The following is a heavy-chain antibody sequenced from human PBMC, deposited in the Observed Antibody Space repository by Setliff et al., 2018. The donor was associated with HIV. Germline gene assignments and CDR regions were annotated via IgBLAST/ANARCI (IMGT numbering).Heavy chain of an antibody. CDR2: IYYNVNN. Sequence: SETLSLTCAVSGVSISSQYWSWIRQPPGKGLEWIGFIYYNVNNNYNPSLKSRVTISVDTSRNQFSLKLSSVTAADTAVYYCASQPAYSTDWYPPGYFDHWGQGTLVTVSS. J-gene: IGHJ4*02. D-gene: IGHD6-19*01. CDR3: ASQPAYSTDWYPPGYFDH. V-gene: IGHV4-59*08. CDR1: GVSISSQY.